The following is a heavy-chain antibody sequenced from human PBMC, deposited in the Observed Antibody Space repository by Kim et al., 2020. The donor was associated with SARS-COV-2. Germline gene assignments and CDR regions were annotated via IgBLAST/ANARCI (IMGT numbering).Heavy chain of an antibody. Sequence: SVKGRFTISRDNSKNTLYLQMNSLRAEDTAVYYCARVLRAGTVYYYGMDVWGQGTTVTVSS. V-gene: IGHV3-30*07. J-gene: IGHJ6*02. CDR3: ARVLRAGTVYYYGMDV. D-gene: IGHD6-19*01.